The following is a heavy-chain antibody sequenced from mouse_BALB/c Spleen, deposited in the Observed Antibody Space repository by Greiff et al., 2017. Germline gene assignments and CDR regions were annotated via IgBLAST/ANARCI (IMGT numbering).Heavy chain of an antibody. CDR1: GFAFSSYD. V-gene: IGHV5-12-1*01. D-gene: IGHD2-2*01. CDR2: ISSGGGST. CDR3: ARHGYDGHYYAMDY. J-gene: IGHJ4*01. Sequence: EVQVVESGGGLVKPGGSLKLSCAASGFAFSSYDMSWVRQTPEKRLEWVAYISSGGGSTYYPDTVKGRFTISRDNAKNTLYLQMSSLKSEDTAMYYCARHGYDGHYYAMDYWGQGTSVTVSS.